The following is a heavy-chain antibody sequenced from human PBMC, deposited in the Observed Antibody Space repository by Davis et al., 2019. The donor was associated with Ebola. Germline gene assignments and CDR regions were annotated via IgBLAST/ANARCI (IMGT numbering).Heavy chain of an antibody. D-gene: IGHD5-12*01. V-gene: IGHV4-39*07. CDR2: IYYSGST. CDR3: ARAPYSGYLMDV. Sequence: PSETLSLTCTVSGGSISSSSYYWGWIRQPPGKGLEWIGSIYYSGSTYYNPSLKSRVTISVDTSKNQFSLKLSSVTAADTAVYYCARAPYSGYLMDVWGQGTTVTVSS. J-gene: IGHJ6*02. CDR1: GGSISSSSYY.